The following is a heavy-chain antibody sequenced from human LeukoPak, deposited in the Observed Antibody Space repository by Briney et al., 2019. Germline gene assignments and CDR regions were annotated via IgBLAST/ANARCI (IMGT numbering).Heavy chain of an antibody. CDR2: IYHSGST. J-gene: IGHJ4*02. Sequence: SETLSLTCTVSGYSISSGYYWGWIRQPPGKGLEWIGTIYHSGSTYYNPSLKSRVTISIDTSKNQFSLKLSSVTAADTAVYYCARANPVAAFGNYDYWGQGTLSPSPQ. V-gene: IGHV4-38-2*02. D-gene: IGHD2-15*01. CDR3: ARANPVAAFGNYDY. CDR1: GYSISSGYY.